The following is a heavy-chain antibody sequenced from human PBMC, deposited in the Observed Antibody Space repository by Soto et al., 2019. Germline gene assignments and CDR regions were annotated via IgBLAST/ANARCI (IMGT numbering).Heavy chain of an antibody. CDR1: GGSFSGYY. Sequence: SETLSLTCAVYGGSFSGYYWSWIRQPPGKGLEWIGEINHSGSTNFNPSLKSRVTISVDTSKNQFSLRLSSLTAADTATYYCARGWYSGWFDPWGQGTLVTVSS. CDR2: INHSGST. J-gene: IGHJ5*02. CDR3: ARGWYSGWFDP. V-gene: IGHV4-34*01. D-gene: IGHD6-13*01.